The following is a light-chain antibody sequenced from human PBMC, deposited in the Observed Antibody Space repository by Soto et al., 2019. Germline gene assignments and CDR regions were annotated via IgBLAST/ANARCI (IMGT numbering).Light chain of an antibody. Sequence: DTQMTQSPSSLSASVGDRISITCRASQTVSTYLNWYQQKPGKAPTLLISATSTLQSGVPSRFSGSGSGTEFTLTITSLQPEDFATYYCHQYHDIPSTFGQGTKLEIK. J-gene: IGKJ2*01. CDR3: HQYHDIPST. CDR2: ATS. V-gene: IGKV1-39*01. CDR1: QTVSTY.